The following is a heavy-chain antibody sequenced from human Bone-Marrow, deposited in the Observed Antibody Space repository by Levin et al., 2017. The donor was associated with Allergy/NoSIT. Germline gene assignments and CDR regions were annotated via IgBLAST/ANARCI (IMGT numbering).Heavy chain of an antibody. CDR2: ITWNGGTA. J-gene: IGHJ3*01. CDR3: ARVGNYAVIADAFDL. Sequence: GGSLRLSCVASQFIFDDHGMSWVRQAPGKGLEWVSGITWNGGTAGYADSVKGRFTISRDNANNTLYLQMNSLRAEDTALYHCARVGNYAVIADAFDLWGQGTMVTVSS. CDR1: QFIFDDHG. V-gene: IGHV3-20*01. D-gene: IGHD1-7*01.